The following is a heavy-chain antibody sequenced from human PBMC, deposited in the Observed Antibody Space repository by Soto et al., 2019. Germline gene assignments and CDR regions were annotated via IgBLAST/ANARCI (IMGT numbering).Heavy chain of an antibody. CDR2: IYYSGST. Sequence: SETLSLTCTVSGGSISSSSYYWGWIRQPPGKGLEWIGSIYYSGSTYYNLSLKSRVTISVDTSKNQFSLKLSSVTAADTAVYYCARPHGGYCSGGSCYGGDAFDIWGQGTMVTVSS. D-gene: IGHD2-15*01. V-gene: IGHV4-39*01. J-gene: IGHJ3*02. CDR3: ARPHGGYCSGGSCYGGDAFDI. CDR1: GGSISSSSYY.